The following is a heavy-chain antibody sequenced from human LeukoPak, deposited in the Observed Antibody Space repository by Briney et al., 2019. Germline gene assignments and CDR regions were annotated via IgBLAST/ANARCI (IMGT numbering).Heavy chain of an antibody. CDR2: VYYSGDT. D-gene: IGHD3-9*01. V-gene: IGHV4-39*01. J-gene: IGHJ4*02. CDR1: GGSISSSSYY. Sequence: PSETLSLTCTVSGGSISSSSYYWGWIRQPPGKGLEWMGTVYYSGDTYHSPSPKSRVTISVDTSKNQFSLKLSSVTAADTAVYYCTRHETGLDYWGQGTLVTVSS. CDR3: TRHETGLDY.